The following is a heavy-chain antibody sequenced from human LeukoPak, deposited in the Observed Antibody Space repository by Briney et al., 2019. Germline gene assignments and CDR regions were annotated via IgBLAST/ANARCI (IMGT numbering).Heavy chain of an antibody. CDR1: GGSMSSSGYY. CDR2: IHTSGTN. D-gene: IGHD3-3*01. J-gene: IGHJ3*01. V-gene: IGHV4-61*05. Sequence: PSETLYLTCAVSGGSMSSSGYYWAWMRQPPGKGLEWIGYIHTSGTNNQYPSLKSRVTISVDKTKNHFSLRLTSVTAADTAVYYCARLSAAVHLGAFDLWGQGTMVTVSS. CDR3: ARLSAAVHLGAFDL.